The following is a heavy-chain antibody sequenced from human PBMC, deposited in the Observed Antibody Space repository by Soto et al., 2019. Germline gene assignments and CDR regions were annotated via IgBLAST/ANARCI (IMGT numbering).Heavy chain of an antibody. CDR3: ASYGGYGGFYYYYYGMDV. D-gene: IGHD5-12*01. CDR2: ISYDGRNK. J-gene: IGHJ6*02. V-gene: IGHV3-30-3*01. CDR1: GFTFSSYA. Sequence: GGSLRLSCAASGFTFSSYAMHWVRQAPGKGLEWVAVISYDGRNKYYADSVKGRVTISRDNSKNTLYLQMNSLRAEDTAVYYCASYGGYGGFYYYYYGMDVWGQGTTVTVSS.